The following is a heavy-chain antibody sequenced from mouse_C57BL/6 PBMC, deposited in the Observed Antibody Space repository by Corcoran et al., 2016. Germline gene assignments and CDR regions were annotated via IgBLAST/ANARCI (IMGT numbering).Heavy chain of an antibody. CDR1: GYTFTTYG. CDR3: ARSPSTTVVASRDY. J-gene: IGHJ2*01. V-gene: IGHV9-3*01. Sequence: QIQLVQSGPELKKPGETVKISCKASGYTFTTYGMSWVKQAPGKGLKWMGWINTYSGVPTYADDFKGRFAFSLETSASTAYLQINNLKNEDTATYFCARSPSTTVVASRDYWGQGTTLTVSS. D-gene: IGHD1-1*01. CDR2: INTYSGVP.